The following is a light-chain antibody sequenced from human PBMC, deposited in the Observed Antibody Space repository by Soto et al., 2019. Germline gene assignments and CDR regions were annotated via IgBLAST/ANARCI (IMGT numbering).Light chain of an antibody. Sequence: EIVLTQPPATLYLPPRQRATLSSRASQSVSTYLAWYQQRPAQPPRVLIYDASNRATGMPARFSGSGSGTAFTLTISSLELEDFAVYYCQQRSNWPTFGQGTKLEIK. CDR1: QSVSTY. V-gene: IGKV3-11*01. CDR3: QQRSNWPT. J-gene: IGKJ2*01. CDR2: DAS.